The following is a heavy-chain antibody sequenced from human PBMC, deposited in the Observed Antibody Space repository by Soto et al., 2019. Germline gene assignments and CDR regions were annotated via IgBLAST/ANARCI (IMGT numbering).Heavy chain of an antibody. CDR1: GYSFTSYW. D-gene: IGHD3-9*01. CDR3: ARTPYDILTGYYRGYYYYYYGMDV. V-gene: IGHV5-10-1*01. J-gene: IGHJ6*02. CDR2: IDPSDSYT. Sequence: GESLKISCKGSGYSFTSYWICWVRQMPGKGLEWMGRIDPSDSYTNYSPSFQGHVTISADKSISTAYLQWSSLKASDTAMYYCARTPYDILTGYYRGYYYYYYGMDVWGQGTTVTVSS.